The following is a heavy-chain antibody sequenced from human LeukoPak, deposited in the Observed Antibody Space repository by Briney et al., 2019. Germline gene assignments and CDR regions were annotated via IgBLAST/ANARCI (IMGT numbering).Heavy chain of an antibody. CDR1: GFTFSSYA. CDR3: ARDTDSSGYYPRGIDY. D-gene: IGHD3-22*01. J-gene: IGHJ4*02. Sequence: GGSLRLSCAASGFTFSSYAMSWVRQAPGKGLEWVSAISGSGGSTYYADSVKGRFTISRDNSKNSLYLRMNSLRAEDTAVYYCARDTDSSGYYPRGIDYWGQGTLVTVSS. V-gene: IGHV3-23*01. CDR2: ISGSGGST.